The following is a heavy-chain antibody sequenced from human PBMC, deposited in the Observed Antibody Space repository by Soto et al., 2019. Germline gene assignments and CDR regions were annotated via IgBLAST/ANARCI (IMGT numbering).Heavy chain of an antibody. J-gene: IGHJ3*02. CDR2: IWSDGIQK. Sequence: QVQLVESGGGVVQPGGSLRLSCTTSGFTFSDYGMHWVRQAPGKRLEWVAVIWSDGIQKYYPDSVKGRFTISRDNSENTLYLQMNSLTVEDTAVYYCVRGGKIAGAFDIWGQGTMVTVS. CDR3: VRGGKIAGAFDI. V-gene: IGHV3-33*01. CDR1: GFTFSDYG. D-gene: IGHD2-21*01.